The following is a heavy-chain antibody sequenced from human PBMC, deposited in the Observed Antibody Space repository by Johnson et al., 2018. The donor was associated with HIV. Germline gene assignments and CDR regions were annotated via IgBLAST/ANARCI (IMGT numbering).Heavy chain of an antibody. CDR3: ARRFYDSSGAGVDI. CDR2: ISYDGRNK. D-gene: IGHD3-22*01. CDR1: GFSLSSYA. J-gene: IGHJ3*02. V-gene: IGHV3-30*04. Sequence: VQLVESGGGVVQPGRSLRLSCAASGFSLSSYAMHWVRQAPGKGLEWVAVISYDGRNKYYADSVKGRFTISRDNSKNTLYLQMNSLRAEDTAVYHCARRFYDSSGAGVDIWGQGTMVTVSS.